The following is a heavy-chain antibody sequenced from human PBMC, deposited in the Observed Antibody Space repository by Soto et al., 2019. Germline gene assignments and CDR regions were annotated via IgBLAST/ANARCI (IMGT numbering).Heavy chain of an antibody. Sequence: QVQLVESGGGVVQPGRSLRLSCAASGFTFSSYGMHWVRQAPGKGLEWVAVIWYDGSNKYYADSVKGRFTISRDNSKNTLYLQMNSLRAEDTAVYYCARDCTGGYDSHWFDPWGQGTLVTVSS. D-gene: IGHD5-12*01. CDR3: ARDCTGGYDSHWFDP. J-gene: IGHJ5*02. CDR1: GFTFSSYG. CDR2: IWYDGSNK. V-gene: IGHV3-33*01.